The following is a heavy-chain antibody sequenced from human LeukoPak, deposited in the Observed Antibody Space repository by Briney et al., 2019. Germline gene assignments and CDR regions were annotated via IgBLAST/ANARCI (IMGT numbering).Heavy chain of an antibody. D-gene: IGHD1-26*01. CDR2: ISYDGSNK. V-gene: IGHV3-30-3*01. Sequence: GGSLRLSCAASGFTFSSYAMHWVRQAPGKGLEWVAVISYDGSNKYYADSVKGRFTISRDNSKNTLYLQMNSLRAEDTAVYYCAVLPKGSYLGNFDYWGQGTLVTVSS. J-gene: IGHJ4*02. CDR3: AVLPKGSYLGNFDY. CDR1: GFTFSSYA.